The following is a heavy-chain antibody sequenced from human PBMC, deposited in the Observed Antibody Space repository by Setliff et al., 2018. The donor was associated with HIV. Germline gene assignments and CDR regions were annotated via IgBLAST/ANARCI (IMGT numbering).Heavy chain of an antibody. CDR3: ARDTSSSY. V-gene: IGHV1-2*02. CDR2: INPNSGAT. D-gene: IGHD2-2*01. Sequence: ASVKVSCKASGYTFTGWYMHWVRQAPGQGLEWMGWINPNSGATNYAQKFQGRVNMTRDTSISTTYMELSRLRSDDTAVYFCARDTSSSYWGQGTPVTVSS. CDR1: GYTFTGWY. J-gene: IGHJ4*02.